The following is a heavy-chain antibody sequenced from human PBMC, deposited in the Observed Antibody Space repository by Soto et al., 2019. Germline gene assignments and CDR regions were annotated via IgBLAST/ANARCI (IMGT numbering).Heavy chain of an antibody. CDR3: ARGGYCSGGSCYQYYYYGMDV. V-gene: IGHV3-30-3*01. CDR1: GFTFSSYA. J-gene: IGHJ6*02. Sequence: GGSLRLSCAASGFTFSSYAMHWVRQAPGKGLEWVAVISYDGSNKYYADSVKGRFTISRDNSKNTLYLQMNSLRAEDTAVYYCARGGYCSGGSCYQYYYYGMDVWGQGTTVTVSS. D-gene: IGHD2-15*01. CDR2: ISYDGSNK.